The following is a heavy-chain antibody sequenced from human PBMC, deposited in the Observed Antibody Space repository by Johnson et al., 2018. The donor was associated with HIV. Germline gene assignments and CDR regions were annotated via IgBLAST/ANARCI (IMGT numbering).Heavy chain of an antibody. CDR2: IYYDGTNK. V-gene: IGHV3-30-3*01. Sequence: QVRLVESGGGVVQPGRSLRLSCAASGFTFSSYAMHWVRQAPGKGLEWVAIIYYDGTNKYHADSVTGRSTISRDNSKNTLSLQMISLRAEDTAMYYCAKARSLLDYGGFDAFDIWGQGTLVIVSS. CDR3: AKARSLLDYGGFDAFDI. J-gene: IGHJ3*02. CDR1: GFTFSSYA. D-gene: IGHD4-23*01.